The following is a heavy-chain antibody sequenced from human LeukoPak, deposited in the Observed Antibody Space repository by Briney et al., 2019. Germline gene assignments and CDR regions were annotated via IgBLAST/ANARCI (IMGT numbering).Heavy chain of an antibody. V-gene: IGHV1-2*02. CDR2: INPNSGGT. Sequence: ASVKLSCKASGYTFTSYYMHWGRQAPGQGLEWMGWINPNSGGTNYAQKFQGRVTMTRDTSISTAYMELSRLRSDDTAVYYCARSTVGTYYYYMDVWGKGTTVTVSS. J-gene: IGHJ6*03. CDR3: ARSTVGTYYYYMDV. CDR1: GYTFTSYY. D-gene: IGHD6-13*01.